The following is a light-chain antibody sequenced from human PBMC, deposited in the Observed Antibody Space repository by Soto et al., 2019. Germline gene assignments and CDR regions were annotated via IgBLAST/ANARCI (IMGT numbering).Light chain of an antibody. Sequence: EIVMTQSPATLSVSPGERATLSCRASQSVSSNLAWYQQKPGQAPRLLIYGASTGATGLPARFSGSGSGTEFTLTISSPQSEDFAVYYCQQYNKWPITFGQGTRLEIK. CDR1: QSVSSN. V-gene: IGKV3-15*01. CDR2: GAS. CDR3: QQYNKWPIT. J-gene: IGKJ5*01.